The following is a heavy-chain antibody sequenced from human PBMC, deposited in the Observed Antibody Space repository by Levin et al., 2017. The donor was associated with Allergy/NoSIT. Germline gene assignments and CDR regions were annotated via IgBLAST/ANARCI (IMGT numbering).Heavy chain of an antibody. CDR2: INSDGSST. CDR1: GFTFSSYW. D-gene: IGHD6-13*01. Sequence: GESLKISCAASGFTFSSYWMHWVRQAPGKGLVWVSRINSDGSSTSYAGSVKGRFTISRDNAKNTLYLQMNSLRAEDTAVYYCAREYSSSGDGGMADYWGQGTLVTVSS. CDR3: AREYSSSGDGGMADY. J-gene: IGHJ4*02. V-gene: IGHV3-74*01.